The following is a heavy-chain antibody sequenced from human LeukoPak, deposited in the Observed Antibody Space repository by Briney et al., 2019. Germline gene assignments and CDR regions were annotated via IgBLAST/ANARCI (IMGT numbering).Heavy chain of an antibody. CDR2: ISSSSSYI. V-gene: IGHV3-21*01. Sequence: GGSLRLSCAASGFTFSSYSMNWVRQAPGKGLEWVSSISSSSSYIYYADSVKGRFTISRDNAKNSLYLQMNSLRAEDTAVYYCANIAAAGTSIDYWGQGTLVTVSS. CDR1: GFTFSSYS. CDR3: ANIAAAGTSIDY. J-gene: IGHJ4*02. D-gene: IGHD6-13*01.